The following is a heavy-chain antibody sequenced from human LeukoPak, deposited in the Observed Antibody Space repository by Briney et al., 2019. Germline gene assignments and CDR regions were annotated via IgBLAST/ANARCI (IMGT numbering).Heavy chain of an antibody. CDR3: ARDLGGATTEYYYGMDV. Sequence: SQTLSLTCAISGDSVSSNSAAWNWTRQSPSRGLEWLGRTYYRSKWYNDYAVSVKSRITINPDTSKNQFSLQLNSVTPEDTAVYYCARDLGGATTEYYYGMDVWGQGTTVTVSS. V-gene: IGHV6-1*01. D-gene: IGHD1-26*01. CDR1: GDSVSSNSAA. J-gene: IGHJ6*02. CDR2: TYYRSKWYN.